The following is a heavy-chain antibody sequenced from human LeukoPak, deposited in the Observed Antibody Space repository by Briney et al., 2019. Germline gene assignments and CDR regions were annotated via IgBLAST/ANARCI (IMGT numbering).Heavy chain of an antibody. Sequence: GGSLRLSCVASGFTFSGFAMIWVRQAPGKGLQWVSAISGPSSHTYYADSVRGRFTISRDNSKNTLYLQMNSLRAEDTAVYYCVKVGYGSGSFDYYMDVWGKGTTVTISS. V-gene: IGHV3-23*01. CDR2: ISGPSSHT. CDR3: VKVGYGSGSFDYYMDV. CDR1: GFTFSGFA. D-gene: IGHD3-10*01. J-gene: IGHJ6*03.